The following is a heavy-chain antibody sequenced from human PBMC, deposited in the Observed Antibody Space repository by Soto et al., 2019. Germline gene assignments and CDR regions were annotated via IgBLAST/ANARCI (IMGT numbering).Heavy chain of an antibody. CDR3: AHKGGRGAGMDV. CDR1: GFSLSSSGVG. CDR2: IYWDEDK. V-gene: IGHV2-5*02. J-gene: IGHJ6*02. D-gene: IGHD2-15*01. Sequence: QITLKESGTTLVKPTQTLTLTCTLSGFSLSSSGVGVGWIRQPPGKAPEWLALIYWDEDKRYSPSLKTRLTITKDTSTNEVVLTMTNMDPVDTGTYYCAHKGGRGAGMDVWGQGTTVTVSS.